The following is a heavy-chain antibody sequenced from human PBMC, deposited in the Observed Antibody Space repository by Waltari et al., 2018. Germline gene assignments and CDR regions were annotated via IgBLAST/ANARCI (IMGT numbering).Heavy chain of an antibody. CDR1: GYTFTSYD. CDR3: ARGPTWGSGSYFYYFDY. D-gene: IGHD3-10*01. Sequence: QVQLVQSGAEVKKPGASVKVSCKASGYTFTSYDINWVRQAAGQGLEWMGWMNPNSGNTGYAQKFQGRVTITSNTSISTAYMELSSLRSEDTAVYYCARGPTWGSGSYFYYFDYWGQGTLVTVSS. V-gene: IGHV1-8*03. J-gene: IGHJ4*02. CDR2: MNPNSGNT.